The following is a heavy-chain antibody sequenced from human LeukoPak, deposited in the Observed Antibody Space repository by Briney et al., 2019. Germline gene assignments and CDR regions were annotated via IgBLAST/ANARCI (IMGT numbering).Heavy chain of an antibody. Sequence: ASVKVSCKASGYTFTSYGISWVRQAPGQGLEWMGWISAYNGNTNYAQKFQGRVTMTRDTSISTAYMELSRLRSDDTAVYYCARDLPNYPVRGVTPPDYWGQGTLVTVSS. D-gene: IGHD3-10*01. CDR1: GYTFTSYG. CDR3: ARDLPNYPVRGVTPPDY. J-gene: IGHJ4*02. V-gene: IGHV1-18*01. CDR2: ISAYNGNT.